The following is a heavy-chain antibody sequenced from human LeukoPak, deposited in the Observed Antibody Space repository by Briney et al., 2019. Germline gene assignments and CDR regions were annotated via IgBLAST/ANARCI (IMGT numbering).Heavy chain of an antibody. CDR2: INPKSGGT. D-gene: IGHD3-10*01. J-gene: IGHJ4*02. CDR1: AYTFTAYY. V-gene: IGHV1-2*02. Sequence: ASVTVSCKASAYTFTAYYMHWVRQAPGHGLEWMGWINPKSGGTHYAQKFQGRVTMTRDTSISTAYMELSRLRSDDTAVYYCARERPSITLVRGVVNDFDYWGQGTLVTVSS. CDR3: ARERPSITLVRGVVNDFDY.